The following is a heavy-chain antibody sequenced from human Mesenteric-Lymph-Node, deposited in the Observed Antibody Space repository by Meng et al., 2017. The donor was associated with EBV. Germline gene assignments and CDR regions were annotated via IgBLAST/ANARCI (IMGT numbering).Heavy chain of an antibody. D-gene: IGHD2-2*01. CDR2: IHHSETA. J-gene: IGHJ5*02. CDR3: ARQGYCRTTTCSTWFDP. CDR1: GGSFSGYS. V-gene: IGHV4-34*01. Sequence: QLLLQQVGAGLLKPSEQRSFTCVIYGGSFSGYSWNWIRQAPGKGLEWIGKIHHSETADYNPSLEDRVIISADTSKNQFSLKLTSVTAADTAVYYCARQGYCRTTTCSTWFDPWGQGTLVTVSS.